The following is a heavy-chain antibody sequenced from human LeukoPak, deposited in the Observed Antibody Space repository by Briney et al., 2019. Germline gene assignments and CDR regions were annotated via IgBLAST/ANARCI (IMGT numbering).Heavy chain of an antibody. CDR2: INHSGST. Sequence: PSETLSLTCAVYGGSFSGYYGSWIRQPPGKGLEWIGEINHSGSTNYNPSLKSRVTISVDTSKNQFSLKLSSVTAADTAVYYCASGRWFDPWGQGTLVTVSS. J-gene: IGHJ5*02. CDR1: GGSFSGYY. V-gene: IGHV4-34*01. CDR3: ASGRWFDP.